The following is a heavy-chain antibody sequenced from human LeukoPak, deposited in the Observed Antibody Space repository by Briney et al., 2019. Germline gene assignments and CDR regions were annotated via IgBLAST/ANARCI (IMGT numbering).Heavy chain of an antibody. CDR1: GDSVSSNSVA. CDR2: TYYRSKWYN. Sequence: SQALSLTCAISGDSVSSNSVAWNWIRQSPSRGLEWLGRTYYRSKWYNDYAVSVKSRITINPDTSKIQFSLQLNSVTREDTAVYYCAGGPGGAMGGYWGRGTLVTVSS. CDR3: AGGPGGAMGGY. D-gene: IGHD1-26*01. J-gene: IGHJ4*02. V-gene: IGHV6-1*01.